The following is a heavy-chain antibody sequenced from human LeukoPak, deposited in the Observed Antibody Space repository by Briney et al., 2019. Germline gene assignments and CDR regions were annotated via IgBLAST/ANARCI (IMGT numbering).Heavy chain of an antibody. Sequence: GGSLRLSCGASGFTFSNCDMTWIRQAPGKGLEWVSVINYSGVSTNYADSVKGRFTISRDNSKNTVYLQMNSLRVEDTAVYYCAKDSAKKYDDYWGQGTLVTVSS. D-gene: IGHD2/OR15-2a*01. CDR3: AKDSAKKYDDY. J-gene: IGHJ4*02. CDR1: GFTFSNCD. V-gene: IGHV3-23*01. CDR2: INYSGVST.